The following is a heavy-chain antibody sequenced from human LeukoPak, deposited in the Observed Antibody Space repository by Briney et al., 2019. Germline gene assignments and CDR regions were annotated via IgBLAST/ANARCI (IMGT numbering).Heavy chain of an antibody. CDR1: GGSISTNNW. CDR3: ARAPLSGTYYTDAFDI. Sequence: SETLSLTCAVSGGSISTNNWWTWVRQPPGKGLEWIGETHHSGSTDYNPSLKSRVTISPDKSKNQFSLSLTSVTAADTAVYFCARAPLSGTYYTDAFDIWGQGTMVTVSS. D-gene: IGHD1-26*01. J-gene: IGHJ3*02. CDR2: THHSGST. V-gene: IGHV4-4*02.